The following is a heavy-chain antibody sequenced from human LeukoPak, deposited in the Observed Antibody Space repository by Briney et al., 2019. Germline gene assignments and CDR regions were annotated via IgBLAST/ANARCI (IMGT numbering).Heavy chain of an antibody. V-gene: IGHV1-18*01. D-gene: IGHD1-26*01. CDR3: ARTEWEVPSLRDFDY. Sequence: ASVKVSCKASGYTFSNYGISWVRQAPEQGLEWMGWISAYNGNTNYAQKLQGRVTMTTDTSTNTAYMELRSLRSDDTAVYYCARTEWEVPSLRDFDYWGQGTLVTVSS. J-gene: IGHJ4*02. CDR2: ISAYNGNT. CDR1: GYTFSNYG.